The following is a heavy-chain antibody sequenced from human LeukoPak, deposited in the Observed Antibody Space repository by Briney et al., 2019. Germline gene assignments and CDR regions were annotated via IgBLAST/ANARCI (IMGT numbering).Heavy chain of an antibody. D-gene: IGHD5/OR15-5a*01. J-gene: IGHJ3*02. Sequence: GGSLRLSCAASGFTFNTYPMHWVRQPPGEGMEWVARTSYHEEFKFYADSVKGLFTISGDKTKTTLYLQMNSLRPEDTALYYCAREGGGYGVGLDAFDIWGQGTMVTVSS. V-gene: IGHV3-30*04. CDR1: GFTFNTYP. CDR2: TSYHEEFK. CDR3: AREGGGYGVGLDAFDI.